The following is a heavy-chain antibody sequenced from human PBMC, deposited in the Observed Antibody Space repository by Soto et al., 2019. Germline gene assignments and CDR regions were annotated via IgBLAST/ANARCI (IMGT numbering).Heavy chain of an antibody. V-gene: IGHV4-59*01. D-gene: IGHD5-12*01. CDR3: ARVAPEMATIDY. Sequence: KASETLSLTCTVSGGSISSYYWSWIRQPPGKGLEWIGYIYYSGSTNYNPSLKSRVTISVDTSKNQFSLKLSSVTAADTAVYYCARVAPEMATIDYWGQGTLVTVSS. CDR1: GGSISSYY. CDR2: IYYSGST. J-gene: IGHJ4*02.